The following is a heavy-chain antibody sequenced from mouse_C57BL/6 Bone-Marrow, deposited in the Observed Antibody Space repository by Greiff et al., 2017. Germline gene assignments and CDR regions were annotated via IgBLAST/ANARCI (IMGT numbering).Heavy chain of an antibody. CDR1: GYTFTSYW. CDR3: ARGRYYYGRGDV. Sequence: QVQLQQPGAELVKPGASVKLSCKASGYTFTSYWMHWVKQRPGQGLEWIGMIHPNSGSTNYNEKFKSKATLTVDKSSSTAYMQLSSLTSEDSAVDYCARGRYYYGRGDVWGTGTAVTVTS. CDR2: IHPNSGST. J-gene: IGHJ1*03. D-gene: IGHD1-1*01. V-gene: IGHV1-64*01.